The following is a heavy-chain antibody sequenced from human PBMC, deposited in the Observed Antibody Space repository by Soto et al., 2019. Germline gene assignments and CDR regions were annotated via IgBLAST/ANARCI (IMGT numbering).Heavy chain of an antibody. Sequence: GGSLRFSCAASGFTFSNAWMNWVRQAPGKGLEWVGRIKSKTDGGTTDYAAPVKGRFTISRDDSKNTQYLQMNSLKTEDTAVYYCTTLVTPGDYYYYGMDVWGQGTTVTVSS. CDR3: TTLVTPGDYYYYGMDV. V-gene: IGHV3-15*07. CDR1: GFTFSNAW. D-gene: IGHD2-21*02. J-gene: IGHJ6*02. CDR2: IKSKTDGGTT.